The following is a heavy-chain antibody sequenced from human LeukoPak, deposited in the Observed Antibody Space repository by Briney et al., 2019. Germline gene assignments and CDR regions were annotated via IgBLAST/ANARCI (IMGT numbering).Heavy chain of an antibody. D-gene: IGHD3-10*01. CDR1: GFTFSIYS. J-gene: IGHJ4*02. CDR3: ATGHDDYYGSGSPNSMAY. V-gene: IGHV3-21*01. CDR2: ISSSSSYI. Sequence: KAGGSLRPSCAASGFTFSIYSINGVRQARGKGLEWGSSISSSSSYIYYADSVKGRFTISRDNAKNSLYLQMNSLRAEDTAVYYCATGHDDYYGSGSPNSMAYWGQGTLVTVSS.